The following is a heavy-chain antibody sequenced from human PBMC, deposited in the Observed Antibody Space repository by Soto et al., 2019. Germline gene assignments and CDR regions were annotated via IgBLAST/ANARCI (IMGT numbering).Heavy chain of an antibody. CDR1: GGSFSGYY. CDR3: ARAVQHDILTGYYTGSYYFDY. D-gene: IGHD3-9*01. J-gene: IGHJ4*02. CDR2: INHSGST. Sequence: PSETLSLTCAVYGGSFSGYYWSWIRQPPGKGLEWIGEINHSGSTNYNPSLKSRVTISVDTSKNQFSLKLSSVTAADTAVYYCARAVQHDILTGYYTGSYYFDYWGQGTLVTVSS. V-gene: IGHV4-34*01.